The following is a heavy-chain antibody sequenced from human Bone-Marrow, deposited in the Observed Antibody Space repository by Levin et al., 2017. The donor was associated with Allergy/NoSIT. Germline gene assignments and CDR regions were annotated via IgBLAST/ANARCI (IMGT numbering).Heavy chain of an antibody. CDR3: ARAMYDYSSGYGLDF. D-gene: IGHD6-19*01. Sequence: GESLKISCAASGFTFSNYAMNWVRQAPGKGLEWVSAISGRGDHTYYADSVKGRFTISRDNAKNTLYLQMNSLRGDDTAVYYCARAMYDYSSGYGLDFWGQGTLVTVAS. CDR2: ISGRGDHT. CDR1: GFTFSNYA. J-gene: IGHJ4*02. V-gene: IGHV3-23*01.